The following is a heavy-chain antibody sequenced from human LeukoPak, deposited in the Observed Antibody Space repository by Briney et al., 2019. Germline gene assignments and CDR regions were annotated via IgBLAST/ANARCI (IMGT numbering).Heavy chain of an antibody. CDR1: GFTSSSYE. V-gene: IGHV3-48*03. J-gene: IGHJ4*02. CDR2: ISSSGSTI. Sequence: HSGGSLRLSCAASGFTSSSYEMNWVRQAPGKGLEWVSYISSSGSTIYYADSVKGRFTISRDNAKNSLYLQMNSLRAEDTAVYYCERDQAPTLFDYSGQGTLVTVSS. CDR3: ERDQAPTLFDY.